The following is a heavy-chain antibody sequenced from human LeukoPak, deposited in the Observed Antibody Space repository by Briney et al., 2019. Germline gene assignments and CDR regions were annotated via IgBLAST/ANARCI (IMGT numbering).Heavy chain of an antibody. Sequence: ASVKVSCKASGYTFTSYGISWGRHAPERGLESMGCISAYNGNTNYAQKLQGRVTMTTDTSTSTAYMELRSLRTAGTAVAYCSAPNKKQHLGRINWFDPWGKGTLVTVSS. J-gene: IGHJ5*02. CDR2: ISAYNGNT. CDR3: SAPNKKQHLGRINWFDP. D-gene: IGHD6-13*01. V-gene: IGHV1-18*01. CDR1: GYTFTSYG.